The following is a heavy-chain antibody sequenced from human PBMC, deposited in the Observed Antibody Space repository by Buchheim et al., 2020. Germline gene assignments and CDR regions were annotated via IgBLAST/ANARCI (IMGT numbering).Heavy chain of an antibody. D-gene: IGHD2-2*01. V-gene: IGHV3-23*01. CDR3: GKSSEVPHGFYYYGMDV. CDR2: ISGSGGST. Sequence: EVQLLESGGGLVQPGGSLRLSCAASGFTFSSYAMSWVRQAPGKGLEWVSAISGSGGSTYYADSVKGRFTISRDNSKNTLYLQMNSLRAEDTAVYYCGKSSEVPHGFYYYGMDVWGQGTT. CDR1: GFTFSSYA. J-gene: IGHJ6*02.